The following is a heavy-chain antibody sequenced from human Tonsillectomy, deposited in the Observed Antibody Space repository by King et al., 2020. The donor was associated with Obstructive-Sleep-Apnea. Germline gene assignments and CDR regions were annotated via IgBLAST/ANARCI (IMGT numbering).Heavy chain of an antibody. V-gene: IGHV3-9*01. CDR2: ISWNSGSI. CDR1: GFTFDDYA. Sequence: VQLVESGGGLVQPGRSLRLSCAASGFTFDDYAMHWVRQAPGKGLEWVSGISWNSGSIGYSDSVKGRFTISRANAKNSLYLQMNSLRAEDTALYYCAKDIVATIPGYSYALPRADYWGQGTLVTVSS. D-gene: IGHD5-12*01. J-gene: IGHJ4*02. CDR3: AKDIVATIPGYSYALPRADY.